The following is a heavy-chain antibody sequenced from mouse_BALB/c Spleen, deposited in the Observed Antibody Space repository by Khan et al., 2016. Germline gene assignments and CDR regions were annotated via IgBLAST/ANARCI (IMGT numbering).Heavy chain of an antibody. CDR3: ARGGDRYDGYFDV. CDR1: GYTFTSYN. CDR2: LYPGNGVT. D-gene: IGHD2-14*01. J-gene: IGHJ1*01. Sequence: QVQLQQPGAELVKPGSSVQMSCKTSGYTFTSYNLHWVKQTPGQGLEWIGILYPGNGVTSYNQKFKGKATLTADKSSSTAYMQLSSLTSEDSAVYYCARGGDRYDGYFDVWGAGTTVTVSS. V-gene: IGHV1-12*01.